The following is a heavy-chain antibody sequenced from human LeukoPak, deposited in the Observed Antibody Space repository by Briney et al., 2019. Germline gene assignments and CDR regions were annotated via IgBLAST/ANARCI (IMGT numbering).Heavy chain of an antibody. Sequence: PGGSLRLSCAASGFTFSSYAMSWVRQAPGKGLEWVSAISGSGGSTYYADSVKGRFTISRDNSKNTLYLQMNSLRAEDTAVYYCAKDFPSDSIAAAGTFLYYYHYGMDVWGQGTTVTVSS. CDR2: ISGSGGST. V-gene: IGHV3-23*01. CDR1: GFTFSSYA. CDR3: AKDFPSDSIAAAGTFLYYYHYGMDV. D-gene: IGHD6-13*01. J-gene: IGHJ6*02.